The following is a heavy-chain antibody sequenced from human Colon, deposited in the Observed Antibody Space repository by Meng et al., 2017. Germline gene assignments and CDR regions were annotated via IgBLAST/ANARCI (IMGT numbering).Heavy chain of an antibody. Sequence: VQVQESGPGLVKPSGTLSLTCAVSGASISGDNWWSWVRQTPGKGLEWLGEIFHSGTSNYNPSLKSRVTISVDKSKNQFSLRLSSVTAADTAVYYCARRNSNNWFDPWGQGILVTVSS. CDR3: ARRNSNNWFDP. CDR2: IFHSGTS. J-gene: IGHJ5*02. CDR1: GASISGDNW. D-gene: IGHD2/OR15-2a*01. V-gene: IGHV4-4*02.